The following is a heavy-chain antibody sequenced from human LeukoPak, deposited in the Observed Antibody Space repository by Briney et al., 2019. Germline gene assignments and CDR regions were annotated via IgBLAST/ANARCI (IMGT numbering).Heavy chain of an antibody. D-gene: IGHD6-19*01. V-gene: IGHV4-38-2*01. CDR3: ARGRTAVADLHH. J-gene: IGHJ1*01. Sequence: SETLSLTCAVSGYSISSGYYWGWIRQPPGKGLEWIGGIYHSGSTYHNPSLKSRVTISVDTSKNQFSLKLNSVTAADTAVYYCARGRTAVADLHHWGQGTLVTVSS. CDR1: GYSISSGYY. CDR2: IYHSGST.